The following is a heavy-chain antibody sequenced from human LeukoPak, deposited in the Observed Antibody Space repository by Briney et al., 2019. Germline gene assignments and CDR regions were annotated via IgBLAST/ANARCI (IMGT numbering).Heavy chain of an antibody. J-gene: IGHJ4*02. D-gene: IGHD2-15*01. V-gene: IGHV3-33*01. CDR1: GFTFSSYG. CDR3: ARAYCSGGSCYSDFDY. Sequence: PGRSLRLSCAASGFTFSSYGMHWVRQAPGEGLEWVAVIWYDGSNKYYADSVKGRFTISRDNSENTLYLQMNSLRAEDTAVYYCARAYCSGGSCYSDFDYWGQGTLVAVSS. CDR2: IWYDGSNK.